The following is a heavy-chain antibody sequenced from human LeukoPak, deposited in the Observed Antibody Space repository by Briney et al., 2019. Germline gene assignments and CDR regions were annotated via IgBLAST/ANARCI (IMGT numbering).Heavy chain of an antibody. Sequence: ASVKVSCEASGYTFTSYGISWVRQAPGQGLEWMGWISAYNGNTNYAQKLQGRVTMTTDTSTSTAYMELRSLRSDDTAVYYCARAGYCSSGSCYGWFDPWGQGTLVTVSS. CDR3: ARAGYCSSGSCYGWFDP. CDR2: ISAYNGNT. D-gene: IGHD2-15*01. J-gene: IGHJ5*02. CDR1: GYTFTSYG. V-gene: IGHV1-18*01.